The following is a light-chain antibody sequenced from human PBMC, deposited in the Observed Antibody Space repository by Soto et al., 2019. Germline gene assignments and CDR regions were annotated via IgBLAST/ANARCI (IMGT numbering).Light chain of an antibody. CDR1: SSDVGGYNY. CDR3: GSYELSNNSGV. J-gene: IGLJ1*01. Sequence: QSVLTQPPSASGSPGQSVTISCTGTSSDVGGYNYVSWYQQHPGKAPKLMIYEVSKRPSGVPDRFSGSKSGNTASLTVSGLQAEDEADYYCGSYELSNNSGVFGTGIRATV. CDR2: EVS. V-gene: IGLV2-8*01.